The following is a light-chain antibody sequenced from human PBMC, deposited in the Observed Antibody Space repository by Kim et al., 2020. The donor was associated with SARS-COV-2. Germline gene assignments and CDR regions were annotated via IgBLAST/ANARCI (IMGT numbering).Light chain of an antibody. CDR3: LLFYSGHRV. CDR1: SDHY. CDR2: DTD. V-gene: IGLV7-46*01. J-gene: IGLJ3*02. Sequence: SDHYPYWFQQKPGQAPRTLIYDTDNKHSWTPARFTGSLLGGKAALTLSGVQREDEADYYCLLFYSGHRVFGGGTQLTVL.